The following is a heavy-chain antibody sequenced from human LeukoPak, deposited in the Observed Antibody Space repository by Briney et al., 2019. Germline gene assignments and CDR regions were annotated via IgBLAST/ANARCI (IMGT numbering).Heavy chain of an antibody. CDR3: ARGPLVRLPSSFDP. V-gene: IGHV1-8*01. J-gene: IGHJ5*02. Sequence: GASVKVSCKASGYTFTSYDINWVRQATGQGLEWMGWMNPNSGNTGSAQRFQGRITMTRDTSISTAYMELSSLRFEDTAVYHCARGPLVRLPSSFDPWGQGTLVTVSS. D-gene: IGHD3-16*02. CDR2: MNPNSGNT. CDR1: GYTFTSYD.